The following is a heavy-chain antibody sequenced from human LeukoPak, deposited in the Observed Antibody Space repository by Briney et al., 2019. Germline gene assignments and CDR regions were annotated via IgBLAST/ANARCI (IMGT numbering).Heavy chain of an antibody. Sequence: SETLSLTCAVSGYSISSEFYWGWIRQPPGKGLEWIGSIYHSGSTYYNPSLKSRVTISVDTSKNQFSLKLSSVTAADTAVYYCAKRGSTSSDSSGWYLVGSAFDIWGQGTMVTVSS. J-gene: IGHJ3*02. CDR3: AKRGSTSSDSSGWYLVGSAFDI. CDR2: IYHSGST. D-gene: IGHD6-19*01. V-gene: IGHV4-38-2*01. CDR1: GYSISSEFY.